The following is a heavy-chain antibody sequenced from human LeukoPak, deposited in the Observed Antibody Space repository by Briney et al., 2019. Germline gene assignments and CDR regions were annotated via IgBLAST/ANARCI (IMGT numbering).Heavy chain of an antibody. J-gene: IGHJ3*02. CDR2: IYHGGST. Sequence: SETLSLTCAVSGGSISSSNWWNWVRQPPGKGLEWIGAIYHGGSTNYNPSLKSRVTISVDKSKNQFSLKLTSVTAADTAVYYCARVSAIAAAGNIFDMWGQGTMVTVSS. V-gene: IGHV4-4*02. CDR1: GGSISSSNW. CDR3: ARVSAIAAAGNIFDM. D-gene: IGHD6-13*01.